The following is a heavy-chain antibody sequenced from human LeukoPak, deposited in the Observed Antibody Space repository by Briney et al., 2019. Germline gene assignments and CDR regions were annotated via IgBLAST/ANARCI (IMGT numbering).Heavy chain of an antibody. V-gene: IGHV3-30-3*01. Sequence: PGRSLRLSCAASGFTFSSYAMHWVRQAPGKGLEWVAVISYDGSNKYYADSVKGRFTISRDNSKNTLYLQMNSLRAEDTAVYYCAGGGWENWYFDLWGRGTLVTVSS. CDR2: ISYDGSNK. D-gene: IGHD6-19*01. J-gene: IGHJ2*01. CDR3: AGGGWENWYFDL. CDR1: GFTFSSYA.